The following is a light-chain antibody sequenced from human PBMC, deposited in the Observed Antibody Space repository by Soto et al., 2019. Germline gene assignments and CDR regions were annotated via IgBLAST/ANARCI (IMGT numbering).Light chain of an antibody. V-gene: IGKV1-33*01. J-gene: IGKJ2*01. CDR1: QTISTY. CDR2: GAS. CDR3: QQYDNLLYT. Sequence: DIQMTQSPSSLSASVGDRVTITCRASQTISTYLNWYQQRPGKAPKLLIHGASSLETGVPSRFSGYGSGTYFTFTISSLQPEDIATYYCQQYDNLLYTFGQGTKLEMK.